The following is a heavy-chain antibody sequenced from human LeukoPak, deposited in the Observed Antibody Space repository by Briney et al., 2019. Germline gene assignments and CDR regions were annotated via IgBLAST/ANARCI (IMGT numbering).Heavy chain of an antibody. Sequence: PGGSLRLSCAASGFTFSSYSMNWVRQAPGKGLEWVSAISGSGGSTYYADSVKGRFTISRDNSKNTLYLQMNSLRAEDTAVYYCAKDGPRTYSSGPSSWGQGTLVTVSS. J-gene: IGHJ5*02. CDR2: ISGSGGST. CDR1: GFTFSSYS. D-gene: IGHD6-19*01. V-gene: IGHV3-23*01. CDR3: AKDGPRTYSSGPSS.